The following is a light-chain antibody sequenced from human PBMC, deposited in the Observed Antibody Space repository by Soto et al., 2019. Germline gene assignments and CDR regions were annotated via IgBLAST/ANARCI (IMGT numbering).Light chain of an antibody. CDR1: GTDVGGYDY. Sequence: QSVLAHPASLSGSPGQSITISCTGTGTDVGGYDYVSWYQHHPGKAPKVMIYEVTNRPSGVSHRFSGSKSGNTASLTISGLLAEDEADYYCSPYTSSSTYVSGTGTKV. CDR2: EVT. V-gene: IGLV2-14*01. CDR3: SPYTSSSTYV. J-gene: IGLJ1*01.